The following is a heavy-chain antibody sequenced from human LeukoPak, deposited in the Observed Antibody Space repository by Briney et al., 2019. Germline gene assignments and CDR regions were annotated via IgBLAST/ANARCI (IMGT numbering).Heavy chain of an antibody. Sequence: PSETLSLTCTVSGDSISSHSYFWGWIRQPPGKGLEWIGNIHYIGSTYYNPSLKSRVTISVDTSTNQFSLKLSSVTAADTAVYYCARLVSVSGIDYWGQGTLVTVSS. CDR3: ARLVSVSGIDY. J-gene: IGHJ4*02. CDR1: GDSISSHSYF. CDR2: IHYIGST. D-gene: IGHD5/OR15-5a*01. V-gene: IGHV4-39*01.